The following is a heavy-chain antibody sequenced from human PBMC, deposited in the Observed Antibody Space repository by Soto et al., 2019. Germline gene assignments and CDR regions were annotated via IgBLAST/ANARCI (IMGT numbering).Heavy chain of an antibody. V-gene: IGHV4-30-2*01. CDR2: IYHSGTT. Sequence: QLQLQESGSGLVKPSQTLSLTCAVPGGSISSGGYSWSWIRQPPGKGLEWIGYIYHSGTTYYNPSLKSRVTISIDTSKNQFSLKLSSVTAADTAMYYCARGHDSGDCWGQGTLVTVSS. D-gene: IGHD3-22*01. CDR3: ARGHDSGDC. J-gene: IGHJ4*02. CDR1: GGSISSGGYS.